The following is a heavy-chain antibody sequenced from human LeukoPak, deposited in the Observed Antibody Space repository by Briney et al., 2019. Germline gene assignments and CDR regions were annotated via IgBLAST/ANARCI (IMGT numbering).Heavy chain of an antibody. CDR3: ARDYGSGSLDY. J-gene: IGHJ4*02. Sequence: GGSLRLSCAASGFTVSSNYMSWVRQAPGKGLEWVSVIYSAGSTYYADSVKGRFTISRHNSKNTLYLQMNSLRAEDTAVYYCARDYGSGSLDYWGQGTLVTVSS. CDR1: GFTVSSNY. V-gene: IGHV3-53*01. CDR2: IYSAGST. D-gene: IGHD3-10*01.